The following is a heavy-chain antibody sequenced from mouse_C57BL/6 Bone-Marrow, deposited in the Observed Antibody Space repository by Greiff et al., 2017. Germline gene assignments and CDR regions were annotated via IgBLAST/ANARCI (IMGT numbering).Heavy chain of an antibody. Sequence: QVQLQQSGPGLVQPSQRLSITCTVSGFSLTSYGVHWVRQSPGKGLEWLGVIWSGGITDYNAAFISRLSISKDKSRSQVFFKESSLQADDTAIYYCAIMYDGYGFADWGQGTLVTVTA. CDR1: GFSLTSYG. D-gene: IGHD2-3*01. J-gene: IGHJ3*01. CDR2: IWSGGIT. V-gene: IGHV2-2*01. CDR3: AIMYDGYGFAD.